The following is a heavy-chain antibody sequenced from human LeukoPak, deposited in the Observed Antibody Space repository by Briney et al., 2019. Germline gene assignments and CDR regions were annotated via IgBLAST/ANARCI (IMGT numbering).Heavy chain of an antibody. Sequence: GGSLRLSCAASGFTFSSHGMHWVRQAPGKGLEWVALMSYDGTNKVYADSVKGRFTISSDNSKNTLYLEMNNLRAEDTAVYYCAKRGYCSGGRCYSFHFDYWGQGTLVTVSP. CDR3: AKRGYCSGGRCYSFHFDY. CDR1: GFTFSSHG. J-gene: IGHJ4*02. V-gene: IGHV3-30*18. CDR2: MSYDGTNK. D-gene: IGHD2-15*01.